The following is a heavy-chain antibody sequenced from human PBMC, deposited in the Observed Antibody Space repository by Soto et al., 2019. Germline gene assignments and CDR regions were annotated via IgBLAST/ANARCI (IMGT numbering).Heavy chain of an antibody. CDR3: AREPTTAGTVNWFDP. V-gene: IGHV4-4*07. Sequence: VQLQESGPGLVKPSETLSLICTVSGGSISSDYLSWIRQPAGKGLEWIGRVYTSGYSNSNPSLNSRGTMSVDTSKKQFSLNLSSVTAADTAVYYCAREPTTAGTVNWFDPWGQGTLVTVSS. J-gene: IGHJ5*02. CDR1: GGSISSDY. CDR2: VYTSGYS. D-gene: IGHD6-13*01.